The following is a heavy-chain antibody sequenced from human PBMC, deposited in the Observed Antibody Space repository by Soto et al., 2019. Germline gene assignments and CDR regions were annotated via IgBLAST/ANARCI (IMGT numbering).Heavy chain of an antibody. V-gene: IGHV4-34*01. D-gene: IGHD3-22*01. CDR1: GGSFSGYY. Sequence: QVQLQQWGAGLLKPSETLSLTCAVYGGSFSGYYWSWIRQPPGKGLEWIGEINHSGSTNSNPSLKSRVTISVDTSKNQFSLKLSSVTAADTAVYYCARRSTFYYDSSGYYVWGQGTLVTVSS. CDR3: ARRSTFYYDSSGYYV. J-gene: IGHJ4*02. CDR2: INHSGST.